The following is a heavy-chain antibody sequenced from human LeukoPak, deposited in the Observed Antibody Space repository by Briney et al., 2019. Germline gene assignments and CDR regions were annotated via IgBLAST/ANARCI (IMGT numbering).Heavy chain of an antibody. Sequence: GGSLRLSCAASGFTFSNYWMSWVRQAPGKGLEWVANIRQDGNEKYYVGSVRGRFTISRDNTKNSLYLQMNSLRAEDTAVYYCARHYDILTGTFPYYWGQGTLVTVSS. CDR3: ARHYDILTGTFPYY. V-gene: IGHV3-7*03. J-gene: IGHJ4*02. CDR1: GFTFSNYW. CDR2: IRQDGNEK. D-gene: IGHD3-9*01.